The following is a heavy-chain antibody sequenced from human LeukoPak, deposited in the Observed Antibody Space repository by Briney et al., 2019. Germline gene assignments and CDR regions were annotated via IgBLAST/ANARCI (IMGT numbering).Heavy chain of an antibody. J-gene: IGHJ4*02. CDR2: IYYSGST. CDR3: ARTDSSGWLGY. D-gene: IGHD6-19*01. Sequence: SETLSLTCTVSGGSISSYYWSWIRQPPGKGLEWIGYIYYSGSTNYNPSLKSRVTISVDTSKNQFSLKLSSVTAADTAVYYCARTDSSGWLGYLGQGTLVTVSS. V-gene: IGHV4-59*01. CDR1: GGSISSYY.